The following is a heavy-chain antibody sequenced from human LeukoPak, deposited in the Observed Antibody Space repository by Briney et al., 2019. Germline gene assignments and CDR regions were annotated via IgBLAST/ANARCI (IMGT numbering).Heavy chain of an antibody. CDR3: AKSETVVPALFDY. Sequence: GGSLRLSCAASGFTFGSYAMSWVRQAPGKGLEWVSAISGSGGSTYYADSVKGRFTISRDNSKNTLYLQMNSLRAEDTAVYYCAKSETVVPALFDYWGQGTLVTVSS. V-gene: IGHV3-23*01. J-gene: IGHJ4*02. D-gene: IGHD2-2*01. CDR2: ISGSGGST. CDR1: GFTFGSYA.